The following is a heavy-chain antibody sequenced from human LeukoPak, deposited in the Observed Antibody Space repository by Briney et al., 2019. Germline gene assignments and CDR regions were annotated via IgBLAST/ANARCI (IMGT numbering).Heavy chain of an antibody. V-gene: IGHV3-53*01. CDR3: AKGLGKATVTPLGY. CDR1: GFTVSSNY. CDR2: IYSGGST. Sequence: GGSLRLSCAASGFTVSSNYMSWVRQAPGKGLEWVSVIYSGGSTYYADSVKGRFTISRDNSKNTLYLQMDSLRAEDTAVYYCAKGLGKATVTPLGYWGQGTLVTVSS. D-gene: IGHD4-11*01. J-gene: IGHJ4*02.